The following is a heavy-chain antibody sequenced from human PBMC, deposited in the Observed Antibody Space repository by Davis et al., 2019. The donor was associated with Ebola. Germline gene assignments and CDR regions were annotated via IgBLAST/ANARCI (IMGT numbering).Heavy chain of an antibody. Sequence: SVKVSCKASGGTFISYAISWVRQAPGQGLEWMGGIIPIFGTANYAQKFQGRVTITTDTSTSTAYMEVGSLRSDDTAVYYCARAQFPTTSDHWGQGTLVTVSS. CDR2: IIPIFGTA. D-gene: IGHD1-1*01. CDR1: GGTFISYA. CDR3: ARAQFPTTSDH. J-gene: IGHJ4*02. V-gene: IGHV1-69*05.